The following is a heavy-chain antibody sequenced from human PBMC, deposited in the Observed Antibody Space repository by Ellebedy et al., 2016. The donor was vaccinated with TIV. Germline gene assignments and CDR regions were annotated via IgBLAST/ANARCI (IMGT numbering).Heavy chain of an antibody. Sequence: PGGSLRLSCAASGFTFSSYSMNWVRQAPGKGLEWVSYISSSSSTIYYADSVKGRFTISRDNSKNTLYLQMNSLRAEDTAVYYCARDPDSSGWRADAFDIWGQGTMVTVSS. CDR2: ISSSSSTI. D-gene: IGHD6-19*01. V-gene: IGHV3-48*01. CDR1: GFTFSSYS. J-gene: IGHJ3*02. CDR3: ARDPDSSGWRADAFDI.